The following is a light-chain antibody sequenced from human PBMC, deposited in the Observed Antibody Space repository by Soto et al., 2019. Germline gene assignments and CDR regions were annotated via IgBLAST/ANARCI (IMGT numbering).Light chain of an antibody. Sequence: DIEMTRSPSSLSASVGDRVTITCRASQSISSYLNWYQQKPGKAPNLLIYAASSLQSGVPSRFSGSGSGTDFTLTISSLQPEDFATYYCQQSYSTPRTFGQGTKWIS. V-gene: IGKV1-39*01. CDR1: QSISSY. CDR3: QQSYSTPRT. J-gene: IGKJ1*01. CDR2: AAS.